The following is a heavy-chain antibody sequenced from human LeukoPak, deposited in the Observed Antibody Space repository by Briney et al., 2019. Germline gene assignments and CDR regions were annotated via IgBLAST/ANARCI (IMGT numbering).Heavy chain of an antibody. CDR2: ISSSSSYI. CDR3: ARDPAYCGGDSFSVYKDVFDI. CDR1: GFTFSSYN. D-gene: IGHD2-21*02. V-gene: IGHV3-21*01. J-gene: IGHJ3*02. Sequence: GGSLRLSCAASGFTFSSYNMNWVRQAPGKGLEWVSSISSSSSYIYYADSVRGRFTISRDNAKNSLYLQINSLRAEDTAVYYCARDPAYCGGDSFSVYKDVFDIWGKGKRVTVFS.